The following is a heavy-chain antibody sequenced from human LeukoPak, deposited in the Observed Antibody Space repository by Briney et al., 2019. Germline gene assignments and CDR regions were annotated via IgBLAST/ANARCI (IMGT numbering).Heavy chain of an antibody. CDR2: ISSSSSYI. D-gene: IGHD6-6*01. CDR1: GFTFSSYS. V-gene: IGHV3-21*01. J-gene: IGHJ6*03. Sequence: GGSLRLSCAASGFTFSSYSMNWVRQAPGKGLEWVSSISSSSSYIYYADSVKGRFTISRDNAKNSLYLQMNSLRAEDTAVYYCARARAPIAARRGPVYYYYMDVWGKGTTVTVSS. CDR3: ARARAPIAARRGPVYYYYMDV.